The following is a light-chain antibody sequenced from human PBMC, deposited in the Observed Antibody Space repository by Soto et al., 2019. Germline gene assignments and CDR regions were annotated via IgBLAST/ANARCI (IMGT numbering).Light chain of an antibody. CDR3: QQHNNWPRIT. J-gene: IGKJ5*01. CDR1: QSVSSN. Sequence: EIVMTQSPATLSVSPGERATLSCRASQSVSSNLAWYQQKPAQAPRLLIYGASTRATGIPARFSGSGSGTEFTLTISSLQSEDFAVYYCQQHNNWPRITFGQGTRLEIK. CDR2: GAS. V-gene: IGKV3-15*01.